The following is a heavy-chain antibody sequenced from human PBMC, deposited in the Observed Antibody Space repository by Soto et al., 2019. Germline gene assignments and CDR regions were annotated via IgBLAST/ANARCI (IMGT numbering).Heavy chain of an antibody. CDR2: ISYSGNT. CDR3: ARAPMVLSRYYFDS. CDR1: GGSISNFY. V-gene: IGHV4-59*01. D-gene: IGHD2-8*01. Sequence: KPSETLSLTCTVSGGSISNFYWSWIRQPPGKGLEWIGYISYSGNTKYNPSLKSRVSISVDTSKNQLSLNLTSVTAADTAVYYCARAPMVLSRYYFDSWGQGTPVTVSS. J-gene: IGHJ4*02.